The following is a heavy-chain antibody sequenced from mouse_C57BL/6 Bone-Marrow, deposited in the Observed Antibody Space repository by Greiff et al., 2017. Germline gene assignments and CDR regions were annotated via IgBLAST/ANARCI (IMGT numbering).Heavy chain of an antibody. J-gene: IGHJ3*01. CDR1: GYTFTSYW. CDR2: IDPSDSYT. CDR3: ARDGYYGGFAY. D-gene: IGHD2-3*01. Sequence: KLSCKASGYTFTSYWMQWVKQRPGQGLEWIGEIDPSDSYTNYNQKFKGKATITADTSSNTAYLQLSSLTSEDTAVYYCARDGYYGGFAYWGQGTLVTVSA. V-gene: IGHV1-50*01.